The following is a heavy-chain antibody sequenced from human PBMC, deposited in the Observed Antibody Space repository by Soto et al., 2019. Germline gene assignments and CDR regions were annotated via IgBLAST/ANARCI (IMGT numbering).Heavy chain of an antibody. J-gene: IGHJ5*02. Sequence: QLQLQESCPGLVKPSETLSLTCTVSGGSISSSSYYWGWIRQPPGKGLEWIGCNYYSESTYYNPSLKSRVNISVGTSMNQSSLTLSSVTAADTAVYYCARREVTASTWFDPWRQGTLVTVSS. V-gene: IGHV4-39*01. CDR1: GGSISSSSYY. CDR3: ARREVTASTWFDP. D-gene: IGHD2-21*02. CDR2: NYYSEST.